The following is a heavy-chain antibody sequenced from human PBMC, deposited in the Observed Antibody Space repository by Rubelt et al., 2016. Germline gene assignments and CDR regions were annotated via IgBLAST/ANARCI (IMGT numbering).Heavy chain of an antibody. V-gene: IGHV5-10-1*03. D-gene: IGHD3-3*01. CDR3: AIYDFWSGYYLDY. Sequence: DVQLVQSGAEVKKPGESLRISCQGSGYSFTSYWISWVRQMPGKGLEWMGRIDPSDSYTNYSPSFHGHVAISADKSISTAYLQWSSLKASDTAMYYCAIYDFWSGYYLDYWGQGTLVTVSS. CDR2: IDPSDSYT. J-gene: IGHJ4*02. CDR1: GYSFTSYW.